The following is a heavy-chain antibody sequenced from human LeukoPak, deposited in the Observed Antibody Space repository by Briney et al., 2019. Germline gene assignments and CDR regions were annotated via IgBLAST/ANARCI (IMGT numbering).Heavy chain of an antibody. CDR1: GFTFSGYA. J-gene: IGHJ4*02. V-gene: IGHV3-23*01. Sequence: GGSLRLSCAASGFTFSGYAMSWVRQAPGKGLEWVSAISGSGGSTYYADSVKGRFTISRDNSKNTLYLQMNSLRAEDTAVYYCAKSGIVLMVYAIIPPYFDYWGQGTLVTVSS. CDR2: ISGSGGST. CDR3: AKSGIVLMVYAIIPPYFDY. D-gene: IGHD2-8*01.